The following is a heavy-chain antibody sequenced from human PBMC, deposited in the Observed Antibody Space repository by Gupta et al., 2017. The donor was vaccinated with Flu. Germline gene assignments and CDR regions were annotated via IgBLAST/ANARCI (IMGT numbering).Heavy chain of an antibody. D-gene: IGHD3-16*01. CDR2: IFPGDSDT. V-gene: IGHV5-51*01. J-gene: IGHJ4*02. Sequence: DVQLLQSGAEVKNPGESMKISCETSGYYFTSYWLGWVRQVPGKGLEWLGIIFPGDSDTRYNPSFQGQVMFSTDNSINTAYLHLGSLKASDTAIYFCARQIGGDYFDYWGQGTPVTVS. CDR1: GYYFTSYW. CDR3: ARQIGGDYFDY.